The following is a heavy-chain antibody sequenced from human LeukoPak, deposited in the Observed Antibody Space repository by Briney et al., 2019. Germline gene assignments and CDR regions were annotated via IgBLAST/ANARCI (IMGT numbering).Heavy chain of an antibody. D-gene: IGHD3-16*02. CDR2: IIPIFGTA. V-gene: IGHV1-69*13. Sequence: HWASVKVSCKASGGTFSSYAISWVRQAPGQGLEWMGGIIPIFGTANYAQKFQGRVTITADESTSTAYMELSSLRSEDTAVYYCARPEQIMITFGGVIAPGGLSYYYGMDVWGQGTTVTVSS. CDR1: GGTFSSYA. J-gene: IGHJ6*02. CDR3: ARPEQIMITFGGVIAPGGLSYYYGMDV.